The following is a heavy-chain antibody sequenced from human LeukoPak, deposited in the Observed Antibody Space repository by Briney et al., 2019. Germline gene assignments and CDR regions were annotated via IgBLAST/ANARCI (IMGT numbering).Heavy chain of an antibody. CDR2: IYSGGST. J-gene: IGHJ6*03. V-gene: IGHV3-66*01. CDR1: GFTVSSNY. Sequence: GGSLRLSCAASGFTVSSNYMSWVRQAPGKGLEWVSVIYSGGSTYYADSVKGRFTISRDNSKNTLYLQMNSLRAEDTAVYYCARDHYYYYMDVWGKGTTVTIS. CDR3: ARDHYYYYMDV.